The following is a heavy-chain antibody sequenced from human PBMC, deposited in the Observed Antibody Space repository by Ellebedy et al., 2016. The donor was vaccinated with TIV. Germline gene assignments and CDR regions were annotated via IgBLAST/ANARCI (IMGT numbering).Heavy chain of an antibody. J-gene: IGHJ4*02. CDR1: GYTFTGYY. D-gene: IGHD2-8*01. Sequence: ASVKVSXKASGYTFTGYYMHWVRQAPGQGLEWMGWINPNSGGTNYAQKFQGWVTMTRDTSISTAYMELNRLRSDDTAVYYCARGTLGYCTNGVCYPGGYWGQGTLVTVSS. V-gene: IGHV1-2*04. CDR2: INPNSGGT. CDR3: ARGTLGYCTNGVCYPGGY.